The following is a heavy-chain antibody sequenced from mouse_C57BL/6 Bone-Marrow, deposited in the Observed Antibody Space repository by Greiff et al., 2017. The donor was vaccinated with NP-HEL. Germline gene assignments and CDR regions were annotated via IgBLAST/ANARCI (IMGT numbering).Heavy chain of an antibody. CDR2: IRSKSNNYAT. V-gene: IGHV10-1*01. CDR3: VGRRRGNYYAMDY. CDR1: GFSFNTYA. Sequence: DVKLQESGGGLVQPKGSLKLSCAASGFSFNTYAMNWVRQAPGKGLEWVARIRSKSNNYATYYADSVKDRFTISRDDSESMLYLQMNNLKTEDTAMYYCVGRRRGNYYAMDYWGQGTSVTVSS. J-gene: IGHJ4*01.